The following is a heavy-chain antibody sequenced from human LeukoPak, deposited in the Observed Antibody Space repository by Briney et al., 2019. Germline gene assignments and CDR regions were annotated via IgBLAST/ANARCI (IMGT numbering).Heavy chain of an antibody. CDR3: AKDYGPGSPTLDY. CDR1: GFTFSSYG. V-gene: IGHV3-30*18. J-gene: IGHJ4*02. CDR2: ISYDGSNK. D-gene: IGHD3-10*01. Sequence: GGSLRLSCAASGFTFSSYGMHWVRQAPGKGLEWVAVISYDGSNKHYADSVKGRFTISRDNSKNTLYLQMNSLRAEDTAVYYCAKDYGPGSPTLDYWGQGTLVTVSS.